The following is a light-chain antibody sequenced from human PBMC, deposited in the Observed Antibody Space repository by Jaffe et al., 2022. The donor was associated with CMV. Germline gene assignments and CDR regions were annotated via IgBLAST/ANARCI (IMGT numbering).Light chain of an antibody. V-gene: IGLV1-44*01. J-gene: IGLJ1*01. CDR1: RSNIGGNT. Sequence: QSVLTQPPSASGTPGQRVTISCSGSRSNIGGNTVNWYQQLPGTAPILLIYNNNQRPSGVPDRFSGSKSGTSASLAISGLQSEDEADYYCAAWDDSLSGLYVFGTGTKVTVL. CDR3: AAWDDSLSGLYV. CDR2: NNN.